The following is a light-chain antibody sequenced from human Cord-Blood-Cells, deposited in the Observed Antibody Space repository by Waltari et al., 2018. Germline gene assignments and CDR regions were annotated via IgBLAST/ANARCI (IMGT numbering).Light chain of an antibody. CDR1: SSDVGGYNY. CDR2: DVS. Sequence: QSALTQPRSVSGSPGQSVTISCTGTSSDVGGYNYVPWYQQHPGQAPKRMIYDVSKRPSGVPDRFSGSKSGNTASLTISGLQAEDEADYYCCSYAGSYVFGTGTKVTVL. V-gene: IGLV2-11*01. J-gene: IGLJ1*01. CDR3: CSYAGSYV.